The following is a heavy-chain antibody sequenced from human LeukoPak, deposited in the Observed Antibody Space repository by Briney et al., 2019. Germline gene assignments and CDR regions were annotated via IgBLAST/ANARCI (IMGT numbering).Heavy chain of an antibody. Sequence: ASVKVSCKASGYTFTGYYMHWVRQAPGQGLEWMGRINPNSGGTNYAQKFQGRVTMTRDTSISTAYMELSRLGSDDTAVYYCARDLMAEEDIVVVVAATGFDYWGQGTLVTVSS. CDR1: GYTFTGYY. CDR2: INPNSGGT. CDR3: ARDLMAEEDIVVVVAATGFDY. D-gene: IGHD2-15*01. V-gene: IGHV1-2*06. J-gene: IGHJ4*02.